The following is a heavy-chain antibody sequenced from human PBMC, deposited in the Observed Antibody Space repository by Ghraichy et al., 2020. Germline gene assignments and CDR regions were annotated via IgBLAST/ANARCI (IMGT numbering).Heavy chain of an antibody. CDR1: GFTFSNYA. J-gene: IGHJ4*02. Sequence: ESLNISCAASGFTFSNYAMSWVRQAPEKGLEWVSAITDSGGDTYLADSVKGRFTISRDNSKNTLYLQMNSLRAEDTAVYYCAKGSSDARPYYFDFWGQGTLVTVSS. V-gene: IGHV3-23*01. D-gene: IGHD2-2*01. CDR2: ITDSGGDT. CDR3: AKGSSDARPYYFDF.